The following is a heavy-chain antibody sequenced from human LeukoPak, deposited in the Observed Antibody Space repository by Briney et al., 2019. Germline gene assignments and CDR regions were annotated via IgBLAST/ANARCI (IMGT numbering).Heavy chain of an antibody. J-gene: IGHJ3*02. Sequence: GGSLRLSCAASGFTFSSFAMSWVRQAPGKGLEWVSAISGIGGSTYYADSVKGRFTISRDNSKNTLYLLMNSLRAEDTALYYCAKVVAPYCGGDCYSIWGQGTVVTVSS. D-gene: IGHD2-21*02. CDR3: AKVVAPYCGGDCYSI. CDR2: ISGIGGST. V-gene: IGHV3-23*01. CDR1: GFTFSSFA.